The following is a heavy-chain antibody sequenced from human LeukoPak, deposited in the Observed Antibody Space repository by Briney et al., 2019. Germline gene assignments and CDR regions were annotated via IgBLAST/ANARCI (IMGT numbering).Heavy chain of an antibody. CDR1: GFTFSSYG. CDR2: IRYDGSNK. V-gene: IGHV3-30*02. Sequence: PGGFLRLSCAASGFTFSSYGMHWVRQAPGKGLEWVAFIRYDGSNKYYADSVKGRFTISRDNSKNTLYLQMNSLRAEDTAVYYCAGHYYDFWSGYADYWGQGTLVTVSS. CDR3: AGHYYDFWSGYADY. D-gene: IGHD3-3*01. J-gene: IGHJ4*02.